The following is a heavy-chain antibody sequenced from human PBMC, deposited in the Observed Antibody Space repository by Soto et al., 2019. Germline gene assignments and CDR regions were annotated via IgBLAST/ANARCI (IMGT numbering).Heavy chain of an antibody. V-gene: IGHV3-9*01. CDR1: GFTFDDYA. Sequence: EVQLVESGGGLVQPGRSLRLSCAASGFTFDDYAMHWVRQAPGKGLEWVSGISWNSGSIGYADSVKGRFTISRDNAKNSLYLQMNSLRAEDTALYYCATDYEMITFGGGGAFDIWGQGTMVTVSS. CDR3: ATDYEMITFGGGGAFDI. CDR2: ISWNSGSI. J-gene: IGHJ3*02. D-gene: IGHD3-16*01.